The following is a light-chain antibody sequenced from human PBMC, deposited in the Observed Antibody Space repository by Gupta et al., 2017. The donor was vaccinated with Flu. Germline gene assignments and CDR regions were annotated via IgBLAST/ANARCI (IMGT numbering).Light chain of an antibody. Sequence: EIVMTQSPATLSVSPGERATLSCRASQSVSSNLAWYQQKPGHAPRLLIHGASTSATGIPARFSGSGSGTEFTLTISSLHSEAFAVYYCQQYNNWPPWTFGQGTKVEIK. CDR3: QQYNNWPPWT. CDR2: GAS. V-gene: IGKV3-15*01. CDR1: QSVSSN. J-gene: IGKJ1*01.